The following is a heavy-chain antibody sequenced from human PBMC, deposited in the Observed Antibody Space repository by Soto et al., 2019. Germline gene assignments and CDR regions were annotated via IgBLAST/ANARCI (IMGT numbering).Heavy chain of an antibody. D-gene: IGHD6-19*01. CDR2: IHSYGST. J-gene: IGHJ5*02. V-gene: IGHV4-4*02. CDR3: AGQWLAGYGASEP. CDR1: GGSVSSDRW. Sequence: QVQLQESGPGLVKHSGTLSLTFAVSGGSVSSDRWWTWVRQAPGKGLEWIGEIHSYGSTNYNPSLKRRVTTFVHTFKHQFAVTLTSVTAADTDVYFCAGQWLAGYGASEPWGQGTLVTVSS.